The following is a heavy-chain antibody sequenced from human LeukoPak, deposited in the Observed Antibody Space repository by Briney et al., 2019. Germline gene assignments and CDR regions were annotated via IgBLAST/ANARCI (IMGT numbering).Heavy chain of an antibody. J-gene: IGHJ3*02. CDR3: ARDPSYDNTGYYSLDI. CDR1: GFTFNTYW. CDR2: INGDASST. V-gene: IGHV3-74*01. Sequence: GGSLRLSCAGSGFTFNTYWMHWVRQAPGKGLVWVSRINGDASSTNYADSVKGRFTISRDNAKNTLYLQMDNLRAEDTASFYCARDPSYDNTGYYSLDIWGQGTMVTVSS. D-gene: IGHD3-22*01.